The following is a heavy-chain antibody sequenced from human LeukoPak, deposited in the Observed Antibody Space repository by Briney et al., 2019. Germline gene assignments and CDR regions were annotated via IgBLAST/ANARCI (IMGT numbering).Heavy chain of an antibody. Sequence: SETLSLTCTVSGGSISSYYWSRIRQPPGKGLEWIGYIYYSGSTNYNPSLKSRVTISVDTSKNQFSLKLSSVTAADTAVYYCARHAYAAGPDVWFDPWGQGTLVTVSS. CDR2: IYYSGST. CDR3: ARHAYAAGPDVWFDP. V-gene: IGHV4-59*08. J-gene: IGHJ5*02. CDR1: GGSISSYY. D-gene: IGHD6-13*01.